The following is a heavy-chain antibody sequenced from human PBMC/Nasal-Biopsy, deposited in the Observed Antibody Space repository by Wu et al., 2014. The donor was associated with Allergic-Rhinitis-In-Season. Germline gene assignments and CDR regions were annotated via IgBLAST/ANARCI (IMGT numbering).Heavy chain of an antibody. D-gene: IGHD5-24*01. V-gene: IGHV3-15*01. CDR3: TTEEMATIFY. J-gene: IGHJ4*02. CDR1: GFTFSNAW. Sequence: LRLSCAASGFTFSNAWMSWVRQAPGKGLEWFGRIKSKTDGGTTDYAAPVKGRFTISRDDSKNTLYLQMNSLKTEDTAVYYCTTEEMATIFYWGQGTLVTVSS. CDR2: IKSKTDGGTT.